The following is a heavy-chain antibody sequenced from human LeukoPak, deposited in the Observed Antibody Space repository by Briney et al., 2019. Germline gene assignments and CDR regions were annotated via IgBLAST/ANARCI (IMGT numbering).Heavy chain of an antibody. CDR3: AREREDIVVVVAATPVHAFDI. CDR2: IYHSGST. D-gene: IGHD2-15*01. Sequence: SETLSLTCAVYGGSFSGYYWSWIRQPPGKGLEWIGEIYHSGSTNYNPSLKSRVTISVDTSKNQFSLKLSSVTAADTAVYYCAREREDIVVVVAATPVHAFDIWGQGTMVTVSS. J-gene: IGHJ3*02. CDR1: GGSFSGYY. V-gene: IGHV4-34*01.